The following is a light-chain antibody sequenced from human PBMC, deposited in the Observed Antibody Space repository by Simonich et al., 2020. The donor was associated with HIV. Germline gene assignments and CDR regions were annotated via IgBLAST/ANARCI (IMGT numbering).Light chain of an antibody. CDR1: QSVSSN. CDR3: QQYNNWPRT. J-gene: IGKJ1*01. CDR2: GAS. V-gene: IGKV3-15*01. Sequence: EIVMTQSPATLSVSPGERPTLPCRASQSVSSNLAWYQQKPGQAPRLLIYGASTRATAIPASFSGSGSGTEFTLTISSLQSEDFAVYYCQQYNNWPRTFGQGTKVEIK.